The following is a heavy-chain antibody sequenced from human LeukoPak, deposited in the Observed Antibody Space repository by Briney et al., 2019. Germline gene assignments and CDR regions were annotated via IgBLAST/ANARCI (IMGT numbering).Heavy chain of an antibody. D-gene: IGHD6-19*01. Sequence: SETLSLTCTVSGGSISSYYWSWIRQPQGKGMEWIGYIYYSGSRNYNPSLKSRVTISVDASKNQFSLKLSSVTAADTAVYYCARAQAVGFVYWGQGTLVTVSS. CDR2: IYYSGSR. J-gene: IGHJ4*02. V-gene: IGHV4-59*01. CDR3: ARAQAVGFVY. CDR1: GGSISSYY.